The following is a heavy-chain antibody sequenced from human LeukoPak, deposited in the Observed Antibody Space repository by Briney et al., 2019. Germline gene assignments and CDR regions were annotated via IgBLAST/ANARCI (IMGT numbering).Heavy chain of an antibody. CDR1: GYSFSNFD. V-gene: IGHV1-8*01. CDR2: QDPQSGDT. CDR3: ARSRLGYQMDV. J-gene: IGHJ6*03. D-gene: IGHD6-19*01. Sequence: EASLKVSCKASGYSFSNFDINWVRQAAGQGPEWMGRQDPQSGDTDYVQKFQGRVIMTKNTSINTAYLELRGLTSDDTAVYYCARSRLGYQMDVWGRGTTVTVSS.